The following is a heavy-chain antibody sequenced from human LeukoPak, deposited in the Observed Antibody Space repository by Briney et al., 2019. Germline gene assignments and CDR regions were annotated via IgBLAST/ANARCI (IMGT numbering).Heavy chain of an antibody. J-gene: IGHJ4*02. Sequence: SETLSLTCAVYGGSFSGYYRSWIRQPPGKGLEWIGEINHSGSTNYNPSLKSRVTISVDTSKNQFSLKLSSVTAADTAVYYCARTGYSSGWSSTYFDYWGQGTLVTVSS. D-gene: IGHD6-19*01. CDR3: ARTGYSSGWSSTYFDY. CDR1: GGSFSGYY. V-gene: IGHV4-34*01. CDR2: INHSGST.